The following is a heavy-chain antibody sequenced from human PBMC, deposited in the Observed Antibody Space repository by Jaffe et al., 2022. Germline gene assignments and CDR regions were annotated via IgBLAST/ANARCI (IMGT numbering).Heavy chain of an antibody. CDR1: GYTFTGYY. V-gene: IGHV1-2*02. J-gene: IGHJ3*02. CDR3: ASEPPGIAVEGAFDI. Sequence: QVQLVQSGAEVKKPGASVKVSCKASGYTFTGYYMHWVRQAPGQGLEWMGWINPNSGGTNYAQKFQGRVTMTRDTSISTAYMELSRLRSDDTAVYYCASEPPGIAVEGAFDIWGQGTMVTVSS. D-gene: IGHD6-19*01. CDR2: INPNSGGT.